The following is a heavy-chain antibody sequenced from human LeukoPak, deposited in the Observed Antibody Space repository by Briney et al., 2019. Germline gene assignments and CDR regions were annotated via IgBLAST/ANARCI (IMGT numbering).Heavy chain of an antibody. J-gene: IGHJ4*02. CDR2: INHSGST. CDR3: AREEERYSSSWYPIDY. V-gene: IGHV4-4*02. Sequence: SETLSLTCAVSGGSISSSNWWSWVRQPPGKGLEWIGEINHSGSTNYNPSLKSRVTISVDTSKNQFSLKLSSVTAADTAVYYCAREEERYSSSWYPIDYWGQGTLVTVSS. CDR1: GGSISSSNW. D-gene: IGHD6-13*01.